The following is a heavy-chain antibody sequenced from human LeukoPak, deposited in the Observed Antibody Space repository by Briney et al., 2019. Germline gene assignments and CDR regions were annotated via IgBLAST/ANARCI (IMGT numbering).Heavy chain of an antibody. CDR1: GFTFSDYY. J-gene: IGHJ4*02. Sequence: PGGSLRLSCAASGFTFSDYYMSWIRQAPGKGLEWVSYISSSGSTIYYADSVKGRFTISRDNAKNSLYLQMNSLRAEDTAVYYCAKDPGVVVVPAASGDYWGQGTLVTVSS. CDR3: AKDPGVVVVPAASGDY. D-gene: IGHD2-2*01. CDR2: ISSSGSTI. V-gene: IGHV3-11*01.